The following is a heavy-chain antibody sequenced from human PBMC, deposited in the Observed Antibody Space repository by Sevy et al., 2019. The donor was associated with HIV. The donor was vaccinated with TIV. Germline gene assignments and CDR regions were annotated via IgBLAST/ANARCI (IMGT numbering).Heavy chain of an antibody. CDR2: ISGSGGST. J-gene: IGHJ6*02. CDR1: GFTFSSYA. D-gene: IGHD4-4*01. V-gene: IGHV3-23*01. Sequence: GGSLRLSCAASGFTFSSYAMSWVRQAPGKGLEWVSAISGSGGSTYYADSVKGRFTISRDNSKNTLYLQMNNLRAEDTAVYYCAKDGAYSNCPLYRSDGLDVWGQGTTVTVSS. CDR3: AKDGAYSNCPLYRSDGLDV.